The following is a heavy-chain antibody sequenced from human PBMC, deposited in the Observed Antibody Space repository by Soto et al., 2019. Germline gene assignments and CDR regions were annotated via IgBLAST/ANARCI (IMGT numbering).Heavy chain of an antibody. V-gene: IGHV3-23*01. CDR2: ISGSGGTT. CDR1: GFTFSSYA. J-gene: IGHJ5*02. Sequence: GSLSLPCASAGFTFSSYAMSWVRQAPGKGLEWVSSISGSGGTTYYADSVRGRFTVSRDNSKNTLYLQMKSLRVEDTAIYYCVNSHSDEDDQWGQGDPVTGSS. CDR3: VNSHSDEDDQ. D-gene: IGHD1-26*01.